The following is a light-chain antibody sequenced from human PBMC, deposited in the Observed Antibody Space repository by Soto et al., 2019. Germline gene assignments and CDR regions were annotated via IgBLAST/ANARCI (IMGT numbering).Light chain of an antibody. J-gene: IGKJ1*01. V-gene: IGKV1-5*01. Sequence: DIQMTQSTSILSSSVGDRVTITFRSSQTITNWLAWYQQKPVKAPRLLIYDASSLESWVSSRCSGSGSGTECTLTISSLQSEDCATYYCQPYKRCWTFGQGTKVDIK. CDR3: QPYKRCWT. CDR1: QTITNW. CDR2: DAS.